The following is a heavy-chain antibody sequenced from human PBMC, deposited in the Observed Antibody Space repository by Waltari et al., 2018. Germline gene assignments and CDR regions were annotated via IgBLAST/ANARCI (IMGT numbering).Heavy chain of an antibody. CDR3: ARHSPGIAAAGIHFLDY. CDR2: IYYSGST. J-gene: IGHJ4*02. CDR1: GGSISSYY. D-gene: IGHD6-13*01. Sequence: QVQLQESGPGLVKPSETLSLTCTVSGGSISSYYWSWIRQPPGKGLEWIGYIYYSGSTNYNPSLKSRVTISVDTSKNQFSLKLSSVTAADTAVYYWARHSPGIAAAGIHFLDYWGQGTLVTVSS. V-gene: IGHV4-59*08.